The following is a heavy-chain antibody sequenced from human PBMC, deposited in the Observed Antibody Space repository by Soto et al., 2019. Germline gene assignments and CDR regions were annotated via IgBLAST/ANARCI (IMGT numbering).Heavy chain of an antibody. CDR1: GYTFTSYA. D-gene: IGHD1-26*01. CDR2: INAGNGNT. J-gene: IGHJ2*01. V-gene: IGHV1-3*01. Sequence: QVQLVQSGAEVKKPGASVKVSCKASGYTFTSYAMHWVRQAPGQRLEWMGWINAGNGNTKYSQKFQARVTITRDTSESTAYMQLSSLRSADTAVYYCARGGSLYWYFDLWGRGTLVTVSS. CDR3: ARGGSLYWYFDL.